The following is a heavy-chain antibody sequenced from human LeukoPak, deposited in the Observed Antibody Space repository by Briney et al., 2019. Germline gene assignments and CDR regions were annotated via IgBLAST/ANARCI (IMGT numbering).Heavy chain of an antibody. Sequence: PSETLSLTCTVSGGSISSYSWSWIRQPPGKGLERIGYIYYSGSTNYNPSLKSRVTISVDTSKNQFSLRLSSVTAADTAVYYCARWTYYYDSSGYSYWDFDHWGQGTLVTVSS. CDR2: IYYSGST. D-gene: IGHD3-22*01. V-gene: IGHV4-59*01. J-gene: IGHJ4*02. CDR3: ARWTYYYDSSGYSYWDFDH. CDR1: GGSISSYS.